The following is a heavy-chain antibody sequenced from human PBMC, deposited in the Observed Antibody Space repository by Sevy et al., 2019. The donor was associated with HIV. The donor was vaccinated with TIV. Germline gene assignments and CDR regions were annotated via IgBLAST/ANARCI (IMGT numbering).Heavy chain of an antibody. CDR1: GGSITSLY. V-gene: IGHV4-59*08. D-gene: IGHD1-26*01. CDR2: IYYNGHI. CDR3: AGENAWGRGYS. J-gene: IGHJ4*02. Sequence: PSETLSLTCTVSGGSITSLYWNWIRQPPGKGLEWIANIYYNGHINYNPSLQSRVTLSLDTSKNQFSLRLSSVTAADTAMYYCAGENAWGRGYSWGQGTLVTVSS.